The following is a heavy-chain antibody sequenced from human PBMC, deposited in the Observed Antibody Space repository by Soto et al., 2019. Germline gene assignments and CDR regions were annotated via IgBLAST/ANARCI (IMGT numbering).Heavy chain of an antibody. J-gene: IGHJ4*02. Sequence: QVQLVESGGGVVQPGRSLRLSCAASGFTFSSYAMHWVRQAPGKGLEWVAVISYDGSNKYYADSVKGRFTISRDNSKNTLYLQMNSLRAEDTAVYYCAREYSSGWYSRGRIDYWGQGTLVTVSS. D-gene: IGHD6-13*01. CDR3: AREYSSGWYSRGRIDY. CDR1: GFTFSSYA. V-gene: IGHV3-30-3*01. CDR2: ISYDGSNK.